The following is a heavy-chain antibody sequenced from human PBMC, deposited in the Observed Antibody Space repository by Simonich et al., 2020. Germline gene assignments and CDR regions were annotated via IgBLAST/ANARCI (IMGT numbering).Heavy chain of an antibody. Sequence: GAEVKKHGASVKVSCKASGYTFTGYYMHWVEQAPGQGLEWMGRIKANSGGTNYAQKFQGRVTLTRDTTISTAYMELSRLRSDDPAVYYCARVPGIYSYYGMDVWGQGTRVTVSS. CDR1: GYTFTGYY. CDR3: ARVPGIYSYYGMDV. CDR2: IKANSGGT. V-gene: IGHV1-2*06. D-gene: IGHD3-10*01. J-gene: IGHJ6*02.